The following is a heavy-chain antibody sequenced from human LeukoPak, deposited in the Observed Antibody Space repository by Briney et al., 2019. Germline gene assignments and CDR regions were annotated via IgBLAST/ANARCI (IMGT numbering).Heavy chain of an antibody. CDR1: GGTFSSYA. Sequence: GASVKVSCKASGGTFSSYAISWVRQAPGQGLEWMGRIIPIFGTANYAQKFQGRVTITTDESTNTAFMELSSLRSEDTAVYYCASQYCSGGSCYGANDYWGQGTLVTVSS. V-gene: IGHV1-69*05. CDR2: IIPIFGTA. J-gene: IGHJ4*02. D-gene: IGHD2-15*01. CDR3: ASQYCSGGSCYGANDY.